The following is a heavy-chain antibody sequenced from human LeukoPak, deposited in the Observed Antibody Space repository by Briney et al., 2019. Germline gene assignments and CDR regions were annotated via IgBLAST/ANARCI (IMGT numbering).Heavy chain of an antibody. Sequence: ASVKVSCKASGYTFTSYGITWVRQASGQGLEWMGWISAYNGNTNYAQKLQGRVTMTTDTSTSTAYMELRSLRSDDTAVYYCARRISEGSSHYWGQGTLVTVSP. V-gene: IGHV1-18*01. D-gene: IGHD2-2*01. J-gene: IGHJ4*02. CDR1: GYTFTSYG. CDR2: ISAYNGNT. CDR3: ARRISEGSSHY.